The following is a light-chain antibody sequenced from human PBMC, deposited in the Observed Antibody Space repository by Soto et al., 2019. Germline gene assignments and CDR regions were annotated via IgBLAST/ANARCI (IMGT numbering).Light chain of an antibody. CDR2: EDT. CDR1: SSDVGSYNL. CDR3: CSFTSITTYV. Sequence: QSALTQPASLSGSPGQSITFSCTGTSSDVGSYNLVSWYQQHPGKAPKLIIYEDTERPSGISNRFSGSKSGNTASLIISGLQAEDEADYYCCSFTSITTYVFGTGTKVTVL. V-gene: IGLV2-14*02. J-gene: IGLJ1*01.